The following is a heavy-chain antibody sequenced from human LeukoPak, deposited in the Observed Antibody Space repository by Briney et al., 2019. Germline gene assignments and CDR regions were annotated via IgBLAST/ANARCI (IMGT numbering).Heavy chain of an antibody. Sequence: GGSLRLSCAASGFTFSDYYMSWIRQAPGKGLEWVSHISSGGSVTFYADSAEGRFTVSRDNARNSVYLQMNSLRADDTAVYYCARERGDRRGWFDPWGQGTLVTVSS. CDR1: GFTFSDYY. CDR2: ISSGGSVT. V-gene: IGHV3-11*01. J-gene: IGHJ5*02. D-gene: IGHD2-15*01. CDR3: ARERGDRRGWFDP.